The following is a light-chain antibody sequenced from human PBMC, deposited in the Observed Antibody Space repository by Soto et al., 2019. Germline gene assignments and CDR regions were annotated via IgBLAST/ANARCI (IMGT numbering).Light chain of an antibody. CDR1: QSVSSY. J-gene: IGKJ1*01. CDR3: QQRSNWPGT. CDR2: DAS. Sequence: EIVFTQSPTAVSLSPGARATLFCRASQSVSSYLAWYQQKPGQAPRLLIYDASNRATGIPARFSGSGSGTDFTLTISSLEPEDFAVYYCQQRSNWPGTFGQGIKVDIK. V-gene: IGKV3-11*01.